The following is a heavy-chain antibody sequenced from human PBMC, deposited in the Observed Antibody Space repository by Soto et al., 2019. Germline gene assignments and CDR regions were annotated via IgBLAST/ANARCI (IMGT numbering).Heavy chain of an antibody. CDR2: INHSGST. D-gene: IGHD6-6*01. V-gene: IGHV4-34*01. CDR1: GGSFSGYY. J-gene: IGHJ5*02. Sequence: SETLSLTCAVYGGSFSGYYWSWIRQPPGKGLEWIGEINHSGSTNYNPSLKSRVTISLDTTKNQFSLKLRSVTAADTAVYYCSRVFRESIAARHNGFDPWGQGTLVTVSS. CDR3: SRVFRESIAARHNGFDP.